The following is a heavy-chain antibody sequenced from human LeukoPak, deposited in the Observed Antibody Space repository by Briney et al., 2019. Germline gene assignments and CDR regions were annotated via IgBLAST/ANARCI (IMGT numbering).Heavy chain of an antibody. CDR3: AKDPTDFDSSGQTYFDY. CDR2: IKQDGSEK. D-gene: IGHD3-22*01. Sequence: GGSLRLSCAASGFTFSSYWMTWVRQAPGKGLEWVANIKQDGSEKYYVDSVKGRFTISRDNAKNSLYLQMNSLKAEDTAIYYCAKDPTDFDSSGQTYFDYWGQGTLVTVSS. V-gene: IGHV3-7*03. CDR1: GFTFSSYW. J-gene: IGHJ4*02.